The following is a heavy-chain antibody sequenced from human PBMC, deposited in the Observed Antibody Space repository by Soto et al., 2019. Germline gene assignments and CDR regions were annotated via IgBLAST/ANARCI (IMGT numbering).Heavy chain of an antibody. Sequence: SETLSLTFTVSGGSLSDAGPSCSWIRQSPGKGLEWMAYISDTGNTFSEPSLKSRLSVSIDASKNQFSLRLASVTAADTANYYCARTPTRSDFHVVLHFLDLWGQGTQVTVA. CDR3: ARTPTRSDFHVVLHFLDL. J-gene: IGHJ4*02. V-gene: IGHV4-30-4*01. CDR2: ISDTGNT. CDR1: GGSLSDAGPS. D-gene: IGHD3-3*01.